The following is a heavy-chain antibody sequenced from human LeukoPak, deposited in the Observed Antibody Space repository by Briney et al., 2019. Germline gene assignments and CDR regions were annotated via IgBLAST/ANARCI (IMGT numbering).Heavy chain of an antibody. J-gene: IGHJ4*02. CDR3: ARYSGSYSITLDY. V-gene: IGHV4-31*03. Sequence: SQTLSLTCTVSGGSISSGGYYWSWIRQHPGKGLEWIGYIYYSGSTYYNPSLKSRVTISVDTSKNQFTLKLSSVTAADTAVYYCARYSGSYSITLDYWGQGTLVTVSS. CDR2: IYYSGST. D-gene: IGHD1-26*01. CDR1: GGSISSGGYY.